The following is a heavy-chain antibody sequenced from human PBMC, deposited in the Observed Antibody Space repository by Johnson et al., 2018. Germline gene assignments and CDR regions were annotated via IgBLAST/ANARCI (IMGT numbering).Heavy chain of an antibody. Sequence: VQLVQSGAEVKKPGESLKISCKGYGYSFTSYWIGWVRQMPGKGLEWMGIIYPGDSDTRYSPSFQGQVTIAADKSISTAYRQWSSLQASDTARYYCARQLGDCGGDYYSPHDAFDIWGQGTMVTVSS. CDR3: ARQLGDCGGDYYSPHDAFDI. CDR1: GYSFTSYW. V-gene: IGHV5-51*01. J-gene: IGHJ3*02. CDR2: IYPGDSDT. D-gene: IGHD2-21*02.